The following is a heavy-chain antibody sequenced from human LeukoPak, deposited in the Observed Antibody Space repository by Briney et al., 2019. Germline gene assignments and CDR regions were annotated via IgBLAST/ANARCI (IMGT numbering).Heavy chain of an antibody. D-gene: IGHD6-13*01. V-gene: IGHV3-7*01. CDR2: IKQDGSEK. Sequence: GGSLRLSCAASGFTFSSYWMSWVRQAPGKGLEWVANIKQDGSEKYYVDSVKGRFTISRDNAKKSLYLQMNSLRVEDTAVYYCVRGAAAGRRAFDIWGQGTMVTVSS. CDR1: GFTFSSYW. CDR3: VRGAAAGRRAFDI. J-gene: IGHJ3*02.